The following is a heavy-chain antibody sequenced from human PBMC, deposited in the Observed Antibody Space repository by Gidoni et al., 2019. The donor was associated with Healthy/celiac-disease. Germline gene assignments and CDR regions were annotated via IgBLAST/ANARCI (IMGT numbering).Heavy chain of an antibody. V-gene: IGHV3-48*04. CDR1: GFTFSSYS. Sequence: EVQLVESGGGWVQPGGSLRLSGAASGFTFSSYSMNWVRQAPGKGLEWVSYISSSSSTIYYAGSVKGRFTISRDNAKNSLYLQMNSLRAEDTAVYYCARDRSYDSSGYSYWGQGTLVTVSS. CDR3: ARDRSYDSSGYSY. J-gene: IGHJ4*02. D-gene: IGHD3-22*01. CDR2: ISSSSSTI.